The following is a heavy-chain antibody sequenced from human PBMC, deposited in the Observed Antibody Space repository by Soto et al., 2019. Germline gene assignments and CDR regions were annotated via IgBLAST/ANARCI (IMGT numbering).Heavy chain of an antibody. CDR3: ARQGCRRTYYYYDGMDV. Sequence: EVQLVESGGGLVQPGGSLRLSCTASGFTFSRYWMSWVRQAPVKGLEWVANIKHDGSEKNYVDSVKGSFTISTDNAKNSVFLQMNSLRAEDTAVYYCARQGCRRTYYYYDGMDVWGQGTTVTVSS. V-gene: IGHV3-7*01. J-gene: IGHJ6*02. D-gene: IGHD2-8*01. CDR1: GFTFSRYW. CDR2: IKHDGSEK.